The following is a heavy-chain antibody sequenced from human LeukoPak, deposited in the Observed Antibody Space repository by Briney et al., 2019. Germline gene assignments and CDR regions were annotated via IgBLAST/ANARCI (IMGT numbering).Heavy chain of an antibody. V-gene: IGHV4-34*01. J-gene: IGHJ3*02. Sequence: TSETLSLTCAVYGGSFSGYYWSWIRQPPGKGLEWIGKINHSGSTNYNPSLKSRVTISVDTSKNQFSLKLSSVTAADTAVYYCATSLSSWHAFDIWAKGQWSPSLQ. CDR1: GGSFSGYY. D-gene: IGHD6-13*01. CDR2: INHSGST. CDR3: ATSLSSWHAFDI.